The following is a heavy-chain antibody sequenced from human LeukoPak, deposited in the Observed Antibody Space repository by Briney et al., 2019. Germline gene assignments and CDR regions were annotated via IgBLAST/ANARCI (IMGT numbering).Heavy chain of an antibody. D-gene: IGHD3-22*01. CDR1: GFSFSGYY. CDR3: ARMNYDTSGHEKGFDP. CDR2: ISGGSTFI. J-gene: IGHJ5*02. Sequence: PGGSLRLSCAASGFSFSGYYMNWVRQAPGKGLEWVSSISGGSTFINYEDSVKGRFTISRDNGKNSLYLQMNSLRAEDSAVYYCARMNYDTSGHEKGFDPWGQGTLVIVSS. V-gene: IGHV3-21*01.